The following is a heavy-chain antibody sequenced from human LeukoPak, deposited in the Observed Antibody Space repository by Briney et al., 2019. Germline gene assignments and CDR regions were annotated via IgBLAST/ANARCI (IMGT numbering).Heavy chain of an antibody. CDR2: ISAYNGNT. Sequence: ASVKVSCKASGYTFTNYGISWVRQAPGQGLEWMGWISAYNGNTNYAQKLQGRVTMTEDTSTDTAYMELSSLRSEDTAVYYCATDYYYDSSGSYYTVNYWGQGTLVTVSS. D-gene: IGHD3-22*01. CDR1: GYTFTNYG. J-gene: IGHJ4*02. V-gene: IGHV1-18*01. CDR3: ATDYYYDSSGSYYTVNY.